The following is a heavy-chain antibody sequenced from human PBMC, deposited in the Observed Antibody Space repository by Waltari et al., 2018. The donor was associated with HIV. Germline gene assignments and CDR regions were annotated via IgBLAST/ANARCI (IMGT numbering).Heavy chain of an antibody. D-gene: IGHD3-10*01. J-gene: IGHJ4*02. CDR2: VYHAGRP. CDR1: GGSIRSTYW. CDR3: ARDLGQRYYRASGQPY. Sequence: QVYLKESGPGQVKPSGTLSLTCTVSGGSIRSTYWWSWVRQAPGGGLEWIGEVYHAGRPTYNPSFQNRATISVDKSNNQFSLRLTSGTAADSAIYYCARDLGQRYYRASGQPYWGPGIQVTVSS. V-gene: IGHV4-4*02.